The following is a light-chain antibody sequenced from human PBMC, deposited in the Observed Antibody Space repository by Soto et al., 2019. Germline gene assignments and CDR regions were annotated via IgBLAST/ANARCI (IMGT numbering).Light chain of an antibody. J-gene: IGKJ4*01. Sequence: ALRMTQSPSSLSASTGDRVTITCRASQGISSYLAWYQQKPGKAPKLLIYAASTLQSGVPSRFSGSGSGTDFTLTISCLQSEDFETYYCQQYYSYPFTFGGGTKVEIK. CDR2: AAS. CDR1: QGISSY. V-gene: IGKV1-8*01. CDR3: QQYYSYPFT.